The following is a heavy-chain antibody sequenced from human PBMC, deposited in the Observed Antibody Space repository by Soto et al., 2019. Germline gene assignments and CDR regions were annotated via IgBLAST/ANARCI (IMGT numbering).Heavy chain of an antibody. J-gene: IGHJ6*02. Sequence: GGSLRLSCSASGFTFSSYAMHWVRQAPGKGLEYVSAISSDGGSTYYADSVKGRFTISRDNSKNMLYLQMSSLRVEDTAVYYCVKGAFHYGMDVWGQGSTVTVFS. D-gene: IGHD3-3*02. CDR1: GFTFSSYA. CDR3: VKGAFHYGMDV. CDR2: ISSDGGST. V-gene: IGHV3-64D*06.